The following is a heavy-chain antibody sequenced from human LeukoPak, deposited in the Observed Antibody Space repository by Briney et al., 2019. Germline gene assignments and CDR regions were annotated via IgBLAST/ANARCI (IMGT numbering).Heavy chain of an antibody. CDR1: GFTVSSNY. D-gene: IGHD6-19*01. CDR2: IYSGGST. CDR3: AREETIAVAGYFDY. V-gene: IGHV3-66*01. J-gene: IGHJ4*02. Sequence: GGSLRLSCAASGFTVSSNYMSWVRQAPGKGLEWVSVIYSGGSTYYADSVKGRFTISRDNSKNTLYLQMNSLRAEDTAVYYCAREETIAVAGYFDYWGQGTPVTVSS.